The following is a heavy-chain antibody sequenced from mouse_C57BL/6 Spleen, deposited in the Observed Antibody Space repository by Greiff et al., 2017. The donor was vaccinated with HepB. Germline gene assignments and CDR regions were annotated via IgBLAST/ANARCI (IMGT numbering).Heavy chain of an antibody. CDR1: GYTFTSYW. D-gene: IGHD1-1*01. CDR2: IDPSDSYT. V-gene: IGHV1-69*01. J-gene: IGHJ2*01. CDR3: ARSGSQVLYLDH. Sequence: VQLQQPGAELVMPGASVKLSCKASGYTFTSYWMHWVKQRPGQGLEWIGEIDPSDSYTNYNQKFKGKSTLTVDKSSSTAYMQLSSLTSEDSAVYYCARSGSQVLYLDHCCQGTTPTVSP.